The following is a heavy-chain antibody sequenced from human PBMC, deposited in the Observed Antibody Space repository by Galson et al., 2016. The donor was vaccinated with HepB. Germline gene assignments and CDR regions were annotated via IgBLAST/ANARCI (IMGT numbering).Heavy chain of an antibody. CDR3: AKTGLRRDGVVVMRYFDY. D-gene: IGHD3-22*01. J-gene: IGHJ4*02. CDR2: IYHSGST. CDR1: GDSISRSNW. V-gene: IGHV4-4*02. Sequence: SETLSLTCAVSGDSISRSNWWNWVRQPPGKGLEWIGEIYHSGSTNYNPSLKSRVTISVDKSKNQFSLKLDSVTAADTAVYYCAKTGLRRDGVVVMRYFDYWGQGTLVTVSS.